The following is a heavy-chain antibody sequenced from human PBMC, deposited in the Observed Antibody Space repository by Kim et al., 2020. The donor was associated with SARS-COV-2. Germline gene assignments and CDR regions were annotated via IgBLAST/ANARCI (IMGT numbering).Heavy chain of an antibody. D-gene: IGHD3-3*01. CDR3: ARDMGHYHGVLRFLEWLTFAFDI. Sequence: GGSLRLSCAASGFTFSSYSMNWVRQAPGKGLEWVSSISSSSSYIYYADSVKGRFTISRDNAKNSLYLQMNSLRAEDTAVYYCARDMGHYHGVLRFLEWLTFAFDIWGQGTMVTVSS. CDR1: GFTFSSYS. V-gene: IGHV3-21*01. J-gene: IGHJ3*02. CDR2: ISSSSSYI.